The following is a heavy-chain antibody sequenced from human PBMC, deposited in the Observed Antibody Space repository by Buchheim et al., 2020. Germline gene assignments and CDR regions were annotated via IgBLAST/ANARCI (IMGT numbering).Heavy chain of an antibody. J-gene: IGHJ5*02. Sequence: QVQLQESGPGLVKPSETLSLTYTVSGDSISGSDEYWSWLRQPPGKGLEWIAYIYHSGSTYYNPSLGSRIVISVETAKNQFSLRLSSVTAADTAVYYCARGMNHYDSTPPWFDPWGRGTL. CDR1: GDSISGSDEY. D-gene: IGHD3-22*01. V-gene: IGHV4-30-4*01. CDR2: IYHSGST. CDR3: ARGMNHYDSTPPWFDP.